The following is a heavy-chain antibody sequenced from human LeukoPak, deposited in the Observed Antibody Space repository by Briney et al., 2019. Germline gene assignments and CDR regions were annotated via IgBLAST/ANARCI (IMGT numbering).Heavy chain of an antibody. Sequence: SETLSLTCTVSGGSVSSGSCYWSWIRQPPGKGLEWIGYIYYSGSTNYNPSLKSRVTISVDTSKNQFSLKLSSVTAADTAVYYCARMGYSYGYVYWGQGTLVTVSS. V-gene: IGHV4-61*01. CDR3: ARMGYSYGYVY. CDR2: IYYSGST. CDR1: GGSVSSGSCY. D-gene: IGHD5-18*01. J-gene: IGHJ4*02.